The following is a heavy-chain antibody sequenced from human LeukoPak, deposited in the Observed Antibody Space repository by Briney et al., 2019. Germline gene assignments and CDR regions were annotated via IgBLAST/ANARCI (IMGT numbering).Heavy chain of an antibody. Sequence: PGGSLRLSCAASGFTLSIYAMSWVRQAPGKGLEWVSATSSSDAGTYYADSVKGRFTISRDNAKNTLHLQMNSLRAEDTAVYYCARGIWEFQYYFDYWGQGTLVTVSS. CDR3: ARGIWEFQYYFDY. CDR1: GFTLSIYA. J-gene: IGHJ4*02. V-gene: IGHV3-23*01. CDR2: TSSSDAGT. D-gene: IGHD3-10*01.